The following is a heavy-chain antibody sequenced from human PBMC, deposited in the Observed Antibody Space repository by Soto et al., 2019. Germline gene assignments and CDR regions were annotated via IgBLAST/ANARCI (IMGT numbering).Heavy chain of an antibody. J-gene: IGHJ4*02. CDR3: AKDHNDIVATNFDY. Sequence: ASVKVSCKASGYTFTSYAVHWVRQAPGQRLEWMGWINAGNGNTKYSQKFQGRVTITRDTSASTAYMELNSLRAEDTAVYYCAKDHNDIVATNFDYWGQGTLVTVSS. CDR1: GYTFTSYA. V-gene: IGHV1-3*01. D-gene: IGHD5-12*01. CDR2: INAGNGNT.